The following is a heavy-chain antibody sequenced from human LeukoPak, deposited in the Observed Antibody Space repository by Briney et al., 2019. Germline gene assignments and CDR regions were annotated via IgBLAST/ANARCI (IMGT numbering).Heavy chain of an antibody. J-gene: IGHJ4*02. CDR2: TNGGGDYT. CDR3: SKGANIGGDYGVFDH. D-gene: IGHD4-17*01. V-gene: IGHV3-23*01. CDR1: GFSFSSYG. Sequence: GGFLRLSCAASGFSFSSYGMHWVRQAPGKGLEWVSSTNGGGDYTYYADSVRGRFSISRDNADNTLYLQMSSLRADDTAVYYCSKGANIGGDYGVFDHWGQGTLVTVSS.